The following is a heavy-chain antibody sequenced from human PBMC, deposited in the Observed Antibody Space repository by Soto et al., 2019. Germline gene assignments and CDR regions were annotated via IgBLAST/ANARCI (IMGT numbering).Heavy chain of an antibody. CDR2: INPSGGST. CDR1: GYTFTSYY. CDR3: ARDRSPKSIAVAYYGMDV. V-gene: IGHV1-46*01. J-gene: IGHJ6*02. D-gene: IGHD6-19*01. Sequence: GASVKVSCKASGYTFTSYYMHWVRQAPGQGLEWMGIINPSGGSTSYAQKFQGRVTTTRDTSTSTVYMELSSLRSADTAVYYCARDRSPKSIAVAYYGMDVWGQGTTVTVSS.